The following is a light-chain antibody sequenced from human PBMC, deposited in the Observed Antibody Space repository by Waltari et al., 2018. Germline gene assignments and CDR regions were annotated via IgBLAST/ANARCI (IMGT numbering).Light chain of an antibody. CDR3: CSYAGSSTPWV. CDR2: ERT. Sequence: QSALTPPASASGSPGQAITISCTGTSSDDWTYYLVPWYQQHPGKAPKPIIDERTKRHRGFSNRFPGSKSGNTASLTISVLQAEDEADYDCCSYAGSSTPWVFGGGTKLTVL. CDR1: SSDDWTYYL. V-gene: IGLV2-23*01. J-gene: IGLJ3*02.